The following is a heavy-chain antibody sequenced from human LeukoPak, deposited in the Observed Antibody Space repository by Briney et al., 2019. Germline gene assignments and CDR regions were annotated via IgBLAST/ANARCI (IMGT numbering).Heavy chain of an antibody. Sequence: GSLRLSCAASGFTFDDYTMHWVRQAPGKGLEWVSLISWDGGSTYYADSVKGRFTISRDNSKNSLYLQMNSLRTEDTALYYCAKESAGGYYFDYWGQGTLVTVSS. D-gene: IGHD1-14*01. CDR1: GFTFDDYT. CDR3: AKESAGGYYFDY. J-gene: IGHJ4*02. CDR2: ISWDGGST. V-gene: IGHV3-43*01.